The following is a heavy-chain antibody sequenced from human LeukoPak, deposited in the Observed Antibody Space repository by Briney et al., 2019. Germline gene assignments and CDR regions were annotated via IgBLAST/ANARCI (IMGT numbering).Heavy chain of an antibody. Sequence: GGSLRLSCAGSGFTFSNYNMIWVRQAPGKGLEWVSYISSSTVIIHYADSVKGRFTISRDNAENSLYLQLNSLKAEDTAVYYCAKDRASIAVAGRGFAYWGQGTLVTVSS. CDR3: AKDRASIAVAGRGFAY. D-gene: IGHD6-19*01. CDR2: ISSSTVII. V-gene: IGHV3-48*04. J-gene: IGHJ4*02. CDR1: GFTFSNYN.